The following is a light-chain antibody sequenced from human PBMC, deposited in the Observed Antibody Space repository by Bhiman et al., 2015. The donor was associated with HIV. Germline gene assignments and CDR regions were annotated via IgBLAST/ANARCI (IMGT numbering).Light chain of an antibody. CDR3: QSYDANNHWV. CDR1: SGNISSNY. CDR2: DDS. Sequence: NFMLTQPHSVSEYPGKTVTISCTRSSGNISSNYVQWYQQRPGSSPTNVIYDDSQRPSGVPDRFSGSIDSSSNSASLTISGLQTDDEADYYCQSYDANNHWVFGGGTKLTVL. V-gene: IGLV6-57*01. J-gene: IGLJ3*02.